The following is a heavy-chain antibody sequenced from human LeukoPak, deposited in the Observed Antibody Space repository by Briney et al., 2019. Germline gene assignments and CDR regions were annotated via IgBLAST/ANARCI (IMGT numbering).Heavy chain of an antibody. J-gene: IGHJ4*02. Sequence: PGGSLRLSCAASGFTFSTYAMSWVRQAPGEGLEWVSVISGSGDTAYYADSVKGRFAISRDNSKNTLSLQMNSLRAEDTAVYYCAKARGDYGQPIDYWGQGTLVTVSS. CDR3: AKARGDYGQPIDY. D-gene: IGHD4/OR15-4a*01. CDR2: ISGSGDTA. CDR1: GFTFSTYA. V-gene: IGHV3-23*01.